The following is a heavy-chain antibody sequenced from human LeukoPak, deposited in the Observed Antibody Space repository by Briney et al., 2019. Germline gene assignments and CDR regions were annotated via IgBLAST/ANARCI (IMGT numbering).Heavy chain of an antibody. CDR3: ARNGRGYCSSTSCYGRIGAFDI. D-gene: IGHD2-2*01. Sequence: SETLSLTCAGDGGSFSGYYWSWIRQPPGKGLEWIGEINYSGSTNYNPSLKDRVTISVDTSKNQFSLKLNSVIAADTAVYYCARNGRGYCSSTSCYGRIGAFDIWGQGTMVTVSS. V-gene: IGHV4-34*01. J-gene: IGHJ3*02. CDR2: INYSGST. CDR1: GGSFSGYY.